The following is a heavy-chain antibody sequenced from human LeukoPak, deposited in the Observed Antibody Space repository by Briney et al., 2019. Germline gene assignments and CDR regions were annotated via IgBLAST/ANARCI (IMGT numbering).Heavy chain of an antibody. Sequence: SETLSLTCAVYGGSFSGYYWSWIRQPPGKGLEWIGEINHSGSTNYNPSLKSRVTISVDTSKNQFSLKLSSVTAADTAVYYCARQGSRRDGYNRRYNWFDPWGQGTLVTVSS. D-gene: IGHD5-24*01. CDR1: GGSFSGYY. CDR3: ARQGSRRDGYNRRYNWFDP. CDR2: INHSGST. V-gene: IGHV4-34*01. J-gene: IGHJ5*02.